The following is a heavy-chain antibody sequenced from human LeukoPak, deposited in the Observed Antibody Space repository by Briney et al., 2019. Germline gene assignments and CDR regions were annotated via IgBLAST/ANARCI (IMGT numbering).Heavy chain of an antibody. Sequence: ASVKVSCKASGYTFTSYGISWVRQAPGQGLEWMGWISAYNGNTNYAQNLQGRVTMTTDTSTTTAYMELRSLRSDDTAVYHCARPYDSSGNDLGFWGQGTLVTVSS. CDR2: ISAYNGNT. J-gene: IGHJ4*02. CDR3: ARPYDSSGNDLGF. D-gene: IGHD3-22*01. V-gene: IGHV1-18*01. CDR1: GYTFTSYG.